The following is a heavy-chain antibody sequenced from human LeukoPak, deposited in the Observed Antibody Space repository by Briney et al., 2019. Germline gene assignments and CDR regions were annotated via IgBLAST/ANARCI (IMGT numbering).Heavy chain of an antibody. J-gene: IGHJ3*02. D-gene: IGHD3-3*01. CDR1: GFTFSDSG. CDR3: ARVFRPSLTVFIIRGAFDI. Sequence: GRSLRLSCAASGFTFSDSGMHWVRQAPGKGLEWVAVIWYSGSSNYYADSVKGRFTISRDNDKNSLYLQMNSLRVEGTAVYYCARVFRPSLTVFIIRGAFDIGGQGTMVTVSS. V-gene: IGHV3-33*08. CDR2: IWYSGSSN.